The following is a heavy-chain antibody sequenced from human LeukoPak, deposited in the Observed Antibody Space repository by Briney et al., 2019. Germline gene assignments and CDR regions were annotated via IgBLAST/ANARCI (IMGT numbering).Heavy chain of an antibody. V-gene: IGHV3-23*01. CDR2: ISGSGGST. Sequence: PGGSLRLSCAASGFTFSSYAMSWVRQAPGKGLEWVSAISGSGGSTYYADSVKGRFTISRDNSKNTLYLQMNSLRAEDTAVYYCATHGDYGDYYYFDYWGQGTLVTVSS. J-gene: IGHJ4*02. D-gene: IGHD4-17*01. CDR1: GFTFSSYA. CDR3: ATHGDYGDYYYFDY.